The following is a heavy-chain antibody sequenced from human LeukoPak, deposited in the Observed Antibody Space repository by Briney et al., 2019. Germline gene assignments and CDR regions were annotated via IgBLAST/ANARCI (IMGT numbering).Heavy chain of an antibody. CDR2: MYDSVRT. D-gene: IGHD6-13*01. J-gene: IGHJ4*02. CDR3: ARTSCPGSSSCPFDY. CDR1: GGSISSHY. Sequence: PSETLSLTCTVPGGSISSHYWSWIRQPPGKGLEWIGYMYDSVRTKDNPSLKSRVTISVDTSKNQFSLKLSSVTAADTAVYYCARTSCPGSSSCPFDYWGQGTLVTVPS. V-gene: IGHV4-59*11.